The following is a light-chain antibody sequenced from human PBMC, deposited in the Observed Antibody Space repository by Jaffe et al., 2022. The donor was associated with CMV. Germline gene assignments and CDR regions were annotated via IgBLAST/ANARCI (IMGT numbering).Light chain of an antibody. CDR2: TAS. Sequence: IQMTQSPSTVSASVGDRVTITCRASQSISNWLAWYQQKPGKAPKLLIYTASTLESGVPSRFSGSGSGTDFTLTISSLQPDDSSTFYCQQYDSYPYTFGQGTKLEI. CDR1: QSISNW. J-gene: IGKJ2*01. CDR3: QQYDSYPYT. V-gene: IGKV1-5*03.